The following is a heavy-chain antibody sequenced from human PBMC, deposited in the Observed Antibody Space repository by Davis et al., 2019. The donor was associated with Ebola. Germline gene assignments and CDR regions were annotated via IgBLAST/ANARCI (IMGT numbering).Heavy chain of an antibody. Sequence: PSETLSLTCAVSGDTVSSNSVAWNWIRQSPSRGLEWLGRTYYSSKWYNDYAVSVRSRITFNPDTSKNQFSLQLNSVTPEDTAVYYCARFTWGSRGVDYWGQGTLVTVSS. CDR1: GDTVSSNSVA. D-gene: IGHD7-27*01. V-gene: IGHV6-1*01. CDR3: ARFTWGSRGVDY. CDR2: TYYSSKWYN. J-gene: IGHJ4*02.